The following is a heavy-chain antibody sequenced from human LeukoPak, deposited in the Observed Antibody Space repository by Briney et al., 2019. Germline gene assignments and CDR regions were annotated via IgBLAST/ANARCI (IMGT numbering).Heavy chain of an antibody. CDR3: ARRGYGSGSYSKHFDY. D-gene: IGHD3-10*01. J-gene: IGHJ4*02. CDR1: GYDFTSYW. Sequence: GVARQSASQGSGYDFTSYWIGWVRPMTGKGRGWMGFIYSGDFDTRYSPSFQGQVTISADKSISTAYLQWSSLKASDTAMYYCARRGYGSGSYSKHFDYWGQGTLVTVSS. CDR2: IYSGDFDT. V-gene: IGHV5-51*01.